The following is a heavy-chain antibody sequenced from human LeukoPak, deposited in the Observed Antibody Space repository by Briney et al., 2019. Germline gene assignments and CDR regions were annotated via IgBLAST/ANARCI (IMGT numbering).Heavy chain of an antibody. CDR2: ISYDGSNK. D-gene: IGHD6-19*01. Sequence: GGSLRLSCAASGFTFSSYAMHWVRQAPGKGLEWVAVISYDGSNKYYADSVKGRFTIFRDNSKNTLYLQMNSLRAEDTAVYYCARDYGQWLVLDYWGQGTLVTVSS. V-gene: IGHV3-30-3*01. CDR1: GFTFSSYA. J-gene: IGHJ4*02. CDR3: ARDYGQWLVLDY.